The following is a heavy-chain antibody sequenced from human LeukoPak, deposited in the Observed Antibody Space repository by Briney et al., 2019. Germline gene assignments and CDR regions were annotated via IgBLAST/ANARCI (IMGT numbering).Heavy chain of an antibody. CDR1: GFTFSSYA. CDR2: ISGSGGST. D-gene: IGHD2-2*01. V-gene: IGHV3-23*01. CDR3: AKEWTVVPAASLGY. J-gene: IGHJ4*02. Sequence: GGSLRLSCAASGFTFSSYAMSWVRQAPGKGLEWVSAISGSGGSTYYAESVKGRFTISRDNSKNTLYLQMNSLRAEDTAVYYCAKEWTVVPAASLGYWGQRTLVTVSS.